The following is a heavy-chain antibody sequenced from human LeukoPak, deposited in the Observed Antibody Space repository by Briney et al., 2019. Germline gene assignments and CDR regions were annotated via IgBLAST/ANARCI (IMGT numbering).Heavy chain of an antibody. J-gene: IGHJ3*02. D-gene: IGHD3-22*01. V-gene: IGHV3-33*08. Sequence: GGSLRLSCAASTFAFSFYAMSWVRQVPGKGLEWVAAIWFDGIRKYYADSVKGRLTISRDNSKNTLYLQMNSLRAEDTAVYYCARDLEDSSPFGAFDMWGQGTMVTVSS. CDR3: ARDLEDSSPFGAFDM. CDR1: TFAFSFYA. CDR2: IWFDGIRK.